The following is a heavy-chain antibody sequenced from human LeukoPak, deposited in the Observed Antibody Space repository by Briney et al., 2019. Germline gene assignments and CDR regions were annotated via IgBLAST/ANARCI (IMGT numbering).Heavy chain of an antibody. D-gene: IGHD6-13*01. CDR3: ARDPAGNRGNLDY. CDR2: IWYYGTNK. CDR1: GFTFNHYG. Sequence: GGSLRLSCTASGFTFNHYGVHWVGQAPGKRLDWVAGIWYYGTNKYYANSVKGRVTISRDNSRNTLYLQMNSLRVEDTAMYCCARDPAGNRGNLDYWGQGTLVTVSS. J-gene: IGHJ4*02. V-gene: IGHV3-33*01.